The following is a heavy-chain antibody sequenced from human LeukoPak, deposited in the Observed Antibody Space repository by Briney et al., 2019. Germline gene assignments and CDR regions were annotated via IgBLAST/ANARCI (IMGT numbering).Heavy chain of an antibody. CDR2: INHGGST. D-gene: IGHD3-10*01. V-gene: IGHV4-34*01. Sequence: PSETLSLTCAVYGGSFSGYYWSWIRQPPGKGLDWIGEINHGGSTNYNPSLKSRVTISVDTSKNQFSLILSSVTAADTAVYYCAKRKNYYGSGRPFDYWGQGTLVTVSS. CDR1: GGSFSGYY. CDR3: AKRKNYYGSGRPFDY. J-gene: IGHJ4*02.